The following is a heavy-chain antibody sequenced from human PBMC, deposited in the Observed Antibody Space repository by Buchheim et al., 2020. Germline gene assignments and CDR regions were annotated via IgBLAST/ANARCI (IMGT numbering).Heavy chain of an antibody. CDR1: GGSISSGGYY. D-gene: IGHD2-15*01. V-gene: IGHV4-31*03. Sequence: QVQLQESGPGLVKPSQTLSLTCTVSGGSISSGGYYWSWIRQHPGKGLEWIGYIYYSGSTYYNPSLKSRVTISVETSKNQFFLKLSSVTAADTAVYYCARERYCSGGSCHPFFDYWGQGTL. CDR2: IYYSGST. J-gene: IGHJ4*02. CDR3: ARERYCSGGSCHPFFDY.